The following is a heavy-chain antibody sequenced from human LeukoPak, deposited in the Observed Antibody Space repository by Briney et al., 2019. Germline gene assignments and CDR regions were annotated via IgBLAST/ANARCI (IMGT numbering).Heavy chain of an antibody. CDR3: AKDLGYSSSRPHDY. Sequence: GGSLRLSCAASGFSFSVYWMHWVRQAPGKGPVWVSRIKTDGSITDYADFVKGRFTISRGNAKNTLYLQMNSLRAEDTAVYYCAKDLGYSSSRPHDYWGQGTLVTVSS. CDR1: GFSFSVYW. D-gene: IGHD6-6*01. V-gene: IGHV3-74*01. J-gene: IGHJ4*02. CDR2: IKTDGSIT.